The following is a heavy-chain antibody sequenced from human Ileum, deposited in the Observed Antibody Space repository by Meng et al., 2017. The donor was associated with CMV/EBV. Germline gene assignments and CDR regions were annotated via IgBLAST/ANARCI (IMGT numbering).Heavy chain of an antibody. CDR3: ARSLRRPAAMSWFDP. Sequence: GSISSSSYYWGWIRQPPGKGLEWIGSIYYSGSTYYNPSLKSRVTISVDTSKNQFSLKLSSVTAADTAVYYCARSLRRPAAMSWFDPWGQGTLVTVSS. CDR2: IYYSGST. V-gene: IGHV4-39*07. CDR1: GSISSSSYY. J-gene: IGHJ5*02. D-gene: IGHD2-2*01.